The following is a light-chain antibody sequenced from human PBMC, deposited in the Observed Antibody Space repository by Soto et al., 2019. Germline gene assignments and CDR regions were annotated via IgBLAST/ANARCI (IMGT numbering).Light chain of an antibody. CDR1: QSVSSSS. V-gene: IGKV3-20*01. CDR2: GAS. J-gene: IGKJ4*01. CDR3: QQYGSSPLT. Sequence: IVLTQSPGTLSLSPGERATLSCRASQSVSSSSLAWYQQRPGQAPRLLIYGASIRATGIPDRFSGSGSGTDFTLTISRLEPEDFAVYYCQQYGSSPLTFGGGTKVDIK.